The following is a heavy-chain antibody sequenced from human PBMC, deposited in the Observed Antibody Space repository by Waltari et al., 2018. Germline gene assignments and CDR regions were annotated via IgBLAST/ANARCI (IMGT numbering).Heavy chain of an antibody. D-gene: IGHD3-22*01. V-gene: IGHV4-61*01. CDR3: ARDLVPFPGSSGPKGGWSGY. CDR2: IYYSGST. Sequence: QVQLQESGPGLVKPSETLSLTCTVSGGSVSSGSYYWSWIRQPPGKGLEGVGYIYYSGSTNYNPSLKSRVTISVDTSKNQFSLKLSSVTAADTAVYYCARDLVPFPGSSGPKGGWSGYWGQGTLVTVSS. J-gene: IGHJ4*02. CDR1: GGSVSSGSYY.